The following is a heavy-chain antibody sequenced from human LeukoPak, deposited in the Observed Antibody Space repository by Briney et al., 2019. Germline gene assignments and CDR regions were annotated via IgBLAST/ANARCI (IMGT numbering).Heavy chain of an antibody. J-gene: IGHJ6*03. V-gene: IGHV3-21*06. CDR2: ISSSSSYI. D-gene: IGHD3-3*01. CDR3: ARVLGDDFWSGYYSSYYYYMDV. CDR1: GFTFSSYS. Sequence: PGGSLRLSCAASGFTFSSYSMNWVRQAPGKGPEWVSSISSSSSYIYYADSVKGRFTISRDNAKNSLYLQMNSLRAEDTAVYYCARVLGDDFWSGYYSSYYYYMDVWGKGTTVTVSS.